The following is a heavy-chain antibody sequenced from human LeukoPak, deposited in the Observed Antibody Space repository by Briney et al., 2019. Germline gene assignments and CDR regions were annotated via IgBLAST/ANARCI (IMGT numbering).Heavy chain of an antibody. V-gene: IGHV3-53*01. J-gene: IGHJ4*02. CDR2: IYSGGNT. Sequence: GGSLRLSCAVSGFTVSSNYMSWVRQAPGKGLEWVSIIYSGGNTYYAESVKGRFSLSRDNSKNTLYLQMNSLRVEDTAVYYCAREEQLVGLDYWGQGTLVTVSS. CDR1: GFTVSSNY. D-gene: IGHD2-8*02. CDR3: AREEQLVGLDY.